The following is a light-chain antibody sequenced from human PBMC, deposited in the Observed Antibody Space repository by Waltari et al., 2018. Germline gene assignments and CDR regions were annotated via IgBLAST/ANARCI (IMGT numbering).Light chain of an antibody. J-gene: IGKJ4*01. CDR3: QQLNSYPPT. Sequence: DIVMTQSPDSLAVSLCERATINCKSTQSVLYISNNKNYLAWYQQKPGQPPKLLIYWASTRESGVPDRFSGSGSGTDFTLTISSLQPEDFATYYCQQLNSYPPTFGGGTKVEIK. CDR1: QSVLYISNNKNY. V-gene: IGKV4-1*01. CDR2: WAS.